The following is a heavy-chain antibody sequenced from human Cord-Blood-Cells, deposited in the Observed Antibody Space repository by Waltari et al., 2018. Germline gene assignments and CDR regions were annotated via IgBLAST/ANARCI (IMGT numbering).Heavy chain of an antibody. CDR2: ISSSSSNI. J-gene: IGHJ4*02. V-gene: IGHV3-21*01. D-gene: IGHD3-16*02. CDR1: GFTFSSYS. CDR3: ARDSGDYVWGSYRYFDY. Sequence: EVQLVESGGGLVKPGGSLRLSCAASGFTFSSYSMNWVRQAPGKGLDWVSSISSSSSNIYYAESVKGRFTISRDNAKNSLYLQMNSLRAEDTAVYYCARDSGDYVWGSYRYFDYWGQGTLVTVSS.